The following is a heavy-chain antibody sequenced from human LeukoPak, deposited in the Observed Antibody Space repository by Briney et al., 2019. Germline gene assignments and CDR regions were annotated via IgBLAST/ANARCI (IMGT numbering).Heavy chain of an antibody. CDR2: INPNSGGA. CDR1: GYTLTGYY. J-gene: IGHJ4*02. D-gene: IGHD5-18*01. Sequence: GASVKVSCKASGYTLTGYYMHWVRQAPGQGLEWMGWINPNSGGANYAQKFQGRVTMTRDTSISTAYMELSRLRSDDTAVYYCARVSGGGYSYGSLDYWGQGTLVTVSS. CDR3: ARVSGGGYSYGSLDY. V-gene: IGHV1-2*02.